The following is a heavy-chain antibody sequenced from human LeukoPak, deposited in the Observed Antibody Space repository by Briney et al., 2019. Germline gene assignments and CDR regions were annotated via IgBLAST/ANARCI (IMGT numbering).Heavy chain of an antibody. Sequence: ASVKVSCKVSGYTLTELSMHWVRQAPGKGLEWMGGFDPEDGETIYARKFQGRVTMTEDTSTDTAYMELSSLRSEDTAVYYCATPHPSFVVVPAAMPELDYWGQGTLVTVSS. CDR3: ATPHPSFVVVPAAMPELDY. D-gene: IGHD2-2*01. V-gene: IGHV1-24*01. CDR2: FDPEDGET. J-gene: IGHJ4*02. CDR1: GYTLTELS.